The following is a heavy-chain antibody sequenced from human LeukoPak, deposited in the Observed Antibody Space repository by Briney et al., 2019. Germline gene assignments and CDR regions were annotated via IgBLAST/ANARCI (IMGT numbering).Heavy chain of an antibody. Sequence: ASVKVSCKASGYTFTSYYMHWVRQAPGQGLEWMGIINPSGGSTSYAQKFQGRVTMTRDTSTSTVYMELSSLRSEDTAAYYCARDFSFYDFWSGPLTWGQGTLVTVSS. D-gene: IGHD3-3*01. V-gene: IGHV1-46*01. CDR3: ARDFSFYDFWSGPLT. CDR1: GYTFTSYY. J-gene: IGHJ4*02. CDR2: INPSGGST.